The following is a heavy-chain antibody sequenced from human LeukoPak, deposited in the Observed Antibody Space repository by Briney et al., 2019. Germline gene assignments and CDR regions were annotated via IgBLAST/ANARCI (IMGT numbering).Heavy chain of an antibody. CDR1: GYTFTSYA. J-gene: IGHJ4*02. CDR2: INTNTGNP. Sequence: ASVKVSCKASGYTFTSYAMNWVRQAPGQGLEWMGWINTNTGNPTYAQGFTGRFVFSLDTSVSTAYLQISSLKAEDTAVYYCARREYDYVWGSYRQDYWGQGTLVTVSS. D-gene: IGHD3-16*02. V-gene: IGHV7-4-1*02. CDR3: ARREYDYVWGSYRQDY.